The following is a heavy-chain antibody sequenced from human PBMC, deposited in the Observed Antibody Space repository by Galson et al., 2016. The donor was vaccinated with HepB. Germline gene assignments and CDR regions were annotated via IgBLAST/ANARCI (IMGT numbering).Heavy chain of an antibody. D-gene: IGHD6-13*01. CDR1: GLTFSTYG. CDR3: ARDRGIAAGGWFDP. CDR2: ISSSSKYI. V-gene: IGHV3-21*01. Sequence: SLRLSCAASGLTFSTYGMHWVRQAPGRGLEWVSSISSSSKYIYYADSMKGRFTISKDNANNSLFLQMESLRADDTAVYYCARDRGIAAGGWFDPWGQGTQVTVSS. J-gene: IGHJ5*02.